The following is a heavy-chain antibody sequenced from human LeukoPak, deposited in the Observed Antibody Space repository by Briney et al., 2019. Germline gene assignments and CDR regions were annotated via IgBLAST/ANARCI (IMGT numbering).Heavy chain of an antibody. CDR2: ISSNGGST. D-gene: IGHD6-13*01. Sequence: GGSLRLSCAASGFTFSSYAMHWVPQAPGKGLEYVSAISSNGGSTYYANSVKGRFTISRDNSKNTLYLQMGSLRAEDMAVYYCARVAAAGSSDYWGQGTLVTVSS. V-gene: IGHV3-64*01. J-gene: IGHJ4*02. CDR3: ARVAAAGSSDY. CDR1: GFTFSSYA.